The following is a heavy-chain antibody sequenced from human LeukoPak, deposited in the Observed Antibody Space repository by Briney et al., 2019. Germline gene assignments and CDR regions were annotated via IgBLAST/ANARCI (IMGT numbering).Heavy chain of an antibody. CDR3: ARGQVRWYVYCYYGMDV. CDR2: ISSSGSTI. D-gene: IGHD6-13*01. CDR1: GFTFSDYY. J-gene: IGHJ6*02. Sequence: PGGSLRLSCAASGFTFSDYYMSWIRQAPGKGLEWVSYISSSGSTIYYADSVKGRFTISRDNAKNSLYLQMNSLRAEDTAVYYCARGQVRWYVYCYYGMDVWGQGTTVTVFS. V-gene: IGHV3-11*01.